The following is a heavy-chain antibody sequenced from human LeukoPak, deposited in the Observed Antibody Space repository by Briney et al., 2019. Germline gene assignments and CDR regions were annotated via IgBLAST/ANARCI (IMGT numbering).Heavy chain of an antibody. CDR3: ARDLCSSSNCHEGNWFDP. D-gene: IGHD2-2*01. V-gene: IGHV4-38-2*02. Sequence: SETLSLTCGVYGYSIISGYYWGWIRQPPGKGLEWIGIIHHSGSTYYNPSLKSRVTISVDTSENQFYLKVTSVTAADTAVYYCARDLCSSSNCHEGNWFDPWGQGTLVTVSS. CDR2: IHHSGST. J-gene: IGHJ5*02. CDR1: GYSIISGYY.